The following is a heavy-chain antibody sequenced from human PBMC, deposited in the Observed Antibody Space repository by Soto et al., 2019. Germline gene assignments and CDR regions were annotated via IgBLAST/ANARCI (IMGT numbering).Heavy chain of an antibody. D-gene: IGHD3-10*01. CDR3: TVRGVTRGPYYYGMVV. J-gene: IGHJ6*02. V-gene: IGHV3-15*07. CDR2: IKSKTDGGTT. Sequence: GKGLAWVGRIKSKTDGGTTDYAEPVKGRFTISRDDSKNTLYLQMNSLKTEDTAVYYCTVRGVTRGPYYYGMVVWGQGTTFSVPS.